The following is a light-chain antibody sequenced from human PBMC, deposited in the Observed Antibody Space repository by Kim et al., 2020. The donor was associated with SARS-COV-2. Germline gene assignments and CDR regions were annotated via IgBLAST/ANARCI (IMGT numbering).Light chain of an antibody. CDR1: SSNIGGNA. CDR3: AAWDDSLKGVV. V-gene: IGLV1-44*01. CDR2: RND. J-gene: IGLJ2*01. Sequence: GQRVTISCTASSSNIGGNAVTWYQHLPGTAPKVLIHRNDERPSGVPDRFSGSKSGTSASLAISGLQSEDEADYHCAAWDDSLKGVVFGGGTQLTVL.